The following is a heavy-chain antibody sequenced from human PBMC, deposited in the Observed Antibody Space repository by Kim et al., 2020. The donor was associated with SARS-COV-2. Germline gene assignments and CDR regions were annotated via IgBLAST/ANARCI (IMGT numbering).Heavy chain of an antibody. V-gene: IGHV4-4*02. Sequence: SETLSLTCAVSGGSISSSNWWSWVRQPPGKGLEWIGEIYHSGSTNYNPSLKSRVTISVDKSKNQFSLKLSSVTTADTAVYYCASYFWHSSSSYYFDYWGQGTLVTVSS. CDR1: GGSISSSNW. CDR2: IYHSGST. J-gene: IGHJ4*02. CDR3: ASYFWHSSSSYYFDY. D-gene: IGHD6-13*01.